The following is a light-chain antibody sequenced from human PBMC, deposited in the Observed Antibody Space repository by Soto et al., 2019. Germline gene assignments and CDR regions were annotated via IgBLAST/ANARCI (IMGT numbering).Light chain of an antibody. CDR3: QESYSTS. CDR1: QYISTY. CDR2: VAS. Sequence: DIEMTQSPSSLSSSVGDILTITCRASQYISTYLNWYQQKPGKAPKLLIYVASNLQSGVPSRFSGSGSGTDFTLTISSLQPEDIATYYCQESYSTSFGQGTKVDIK. V-gene: IGKV1-39*01. J-gene: IGKJ1*01.